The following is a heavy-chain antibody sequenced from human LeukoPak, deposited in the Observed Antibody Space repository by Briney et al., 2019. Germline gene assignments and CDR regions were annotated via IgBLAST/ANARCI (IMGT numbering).Heavy chain of an antibody. D-gene: IGHD3-3*01. CDR1: GDSVSSNSAA. CDR3: ARDFDFWSGYPAGPFDY. Sequence: SQTLSLTCAISGDSVSSNSAAWNWIRQSPTRGLEWLGRTYYRSKWYNDYAVSVKSRITINPDTSKNQFSLQLNSVTPEDTAVYYCARDFDFWSGYPAGPFDYWGQGTLVTVSS. J-gene: IGHJ4*02. CDR2: TYYRSKWYN. V-gene: IGHV6-1*01.